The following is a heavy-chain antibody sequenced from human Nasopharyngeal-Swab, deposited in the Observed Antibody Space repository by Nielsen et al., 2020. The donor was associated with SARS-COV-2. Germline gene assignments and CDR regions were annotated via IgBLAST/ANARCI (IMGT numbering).Heavy chain of an antibody. Sequence: GGSLTLSCAASGFTFSSYAMSWVRQAPGKGLEWVSAISGSGGSTYYADSVKGRFTISRDNSKNTLYLQMNSLRAEDTAVYYCAKVWGPTFGGVIVWPYYFDYWGQGTLVTVSS. CDR2: ISGSGGST. D-gene: IGHD3-16*02. J-gene: IGHJ4*02. CDR3: AKVWGPTFGGVIVWPYYFDY. V-gene: IGHV3-23*01. CDR1: GFTFSSYA.